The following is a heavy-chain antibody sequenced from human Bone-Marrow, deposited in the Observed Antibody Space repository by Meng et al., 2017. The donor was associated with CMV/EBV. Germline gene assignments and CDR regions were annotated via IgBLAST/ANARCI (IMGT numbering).Heavy chain of an antibody. CDR1: GFTFSSYS. CDR2: ISSSSYI. D-gene: IGHD2-2*01. V-gene: IGHV3-21*01. CDR3: ARDIVVVPAATTLNYYYGMDV. J-gene: IGHJ6*02. Sequence: GESLKISCAASGFTFSSYSMNWVRQAPGKGLEWVSSISSSSYIYYADSVKGRFTISRDNAKNSLYLQMNSLRAEDTAVYYCARDIVVVPAATTLNYYYGMDVWGQGTTVTVSS.